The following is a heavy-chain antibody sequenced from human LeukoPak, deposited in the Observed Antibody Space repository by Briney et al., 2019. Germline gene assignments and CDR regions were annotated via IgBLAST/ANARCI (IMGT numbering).Heavy chain of an antibody. CDR2: IYYSGST. CDR3: AGGFEYTNLDY. D-gene: IGHD6-6*01. CDR1: GGSISSYY. V-gene: IGHV4-59*01. J-gene: IGHJ4*02. Sequence: PSETLSLTCTVSGGSISSYYWSWIRQPPGKGLEWIGYIYYSGSTNYNPSLKSRVTISVDTSKNQFSLKLSSATAADTAVYYCAGGFEYTNLDYWGQGTLVTVSS.